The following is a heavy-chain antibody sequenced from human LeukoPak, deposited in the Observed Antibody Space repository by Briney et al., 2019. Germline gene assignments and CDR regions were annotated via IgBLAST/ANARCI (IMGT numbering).Heavy chain of an antibody. D-gene: IGHD3-9*01. CDR3: ARGRALRYFDWLLFSEVEY. J-gene: IGHJ4*02. Sequence: SETLSLTCAVYGGSFSGYYWSWIRQPPGKGLEWIGEINHSGSTNYNPSLKSRVTISVDTSKNQFSLKLSSVTAADTAVYYCARGRALRYFDWLLFSEVEYWGQGTLVTVSS. CDR2: INHSGST. CDR1: GGSFSGYY. V-gene: IGHV4-34*01.